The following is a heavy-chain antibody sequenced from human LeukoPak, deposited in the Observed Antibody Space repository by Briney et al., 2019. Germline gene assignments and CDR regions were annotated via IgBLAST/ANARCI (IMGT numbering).Heavy chain of an antibody. CDR2: IYSGGST. V-gene: IGHV3-53*04. Sequence: PGGSLRLSCAASGFTVSSNYMSWVRQAPGKGLEWVSVIYSGGSTYYADSVKGRFTISRHNSKNTLYLQMNSLRAEDTAVYYCARGMGKYYYYGMDVWGQGTTVTVSS. D-gene: IGHD2-8*01. CDR1: GFTVSSNY. J-gene: IGHJ6*02. CDR3: ARGMGKYYYYGMDV.